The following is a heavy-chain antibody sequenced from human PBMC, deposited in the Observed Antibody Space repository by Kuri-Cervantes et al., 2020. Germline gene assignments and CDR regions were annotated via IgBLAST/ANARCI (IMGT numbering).Heavy chain of an antibody. CDR3: ARTYYYDSSGYYPGGFDY. V-gene: IGHV4-34*01. CDR2: INHSGST. Sequence: GSLRLSCAVCGGSFSDYYWSWIRQPSGKGLEWIGEINHSGSTNYNPSLKSRVTISVDTSENQFSLKLSSVTAADTAVYYCARTYYYDSSGYYPGGFDYWGQGTLVTVSS. J-gene: IGHJ4*02. D-gene: IGHD3-22*01. CDR1: GGSFSDYY.